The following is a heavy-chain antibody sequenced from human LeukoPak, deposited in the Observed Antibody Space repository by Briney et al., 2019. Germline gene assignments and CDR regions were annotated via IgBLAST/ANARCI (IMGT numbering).Heavy chain of an antibody. CDR2: IYHSGST. CDR1: GGSISSGGYY. V-gene: IGHV4-30-2*01. Sequence: PSETLSLTCTVSGGSISSGGYYWSWIRQPPGKGLEWIGYIYHSGSTYYNPSLKSRVTISVDRSKKQFSLKLSSVTAADTAVYYGARGGITKGDYWGQGTLVTVSS. J-gene: IGHJ4*02. CDR3: ARGGITKGDY. D-gene: IGHD1-26*01.